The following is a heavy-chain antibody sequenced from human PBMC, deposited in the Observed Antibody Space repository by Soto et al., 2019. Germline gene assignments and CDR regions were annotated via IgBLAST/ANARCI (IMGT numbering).Heavy chain of an antibody. CDR3: AGGRIAVAGKDYYYYGMDV. D-gene: IGHD6-19*01. J-gene: IGHJ6*02. CDR1: GYSFTSYW. V-gene: IGHV5-10-1*01. CDR2: IDPSDSYT. Sequence: PGESLKISCKGSGYSFTSYWISWVRQMPGKGLEWMGRIDPSDSYTNYSPSFQGHVTISADKSISTAYLQWSSLKASDTAMYYCAGGRIAVAGKDYYYYGMDVWGQGTTVTVSS.